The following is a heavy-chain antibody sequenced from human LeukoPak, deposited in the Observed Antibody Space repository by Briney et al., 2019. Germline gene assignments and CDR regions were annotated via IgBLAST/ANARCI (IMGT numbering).Heavy chain of an antibody. CDR1: GFTFSSYG. CDR2: IRYDGSNK. D-gene: IGHD3-22*01. Sequence: GGSLRLSCAASGFTFSSYGMHWVRQAPGKGLEWVAFIRYDGSNKYYTDSVKGRFTISRDSSKNTLYLQMNSLRAEDTAVYYCAKDVGSTIDTSGYYYRNRKGAFDIWGQGTMVTVSS. V-gene: IGHV3-30*02. CDR3: AKDVGSTIDTSGYYYRNRKGAFDI. J-gene: IGHJ3*02.